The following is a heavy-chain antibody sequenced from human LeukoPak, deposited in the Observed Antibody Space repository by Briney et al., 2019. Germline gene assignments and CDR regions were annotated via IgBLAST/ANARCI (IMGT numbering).Heavy chain of an antibody. CDR3: ARDSGSSGITFWYY. CDR1: GYTFTGYY. CDR2: ISPNSGDT. Sequence: GASVKVSCKASGYTFTGYYMHWVRQAPGQGLEWMGWISPNSGDTNYAQKFQGRVTMTSDTSISTAYMELSRLTSDDTAVYYCARDSGSSGITFWYYWGQGTLVTVSS. D-gene: IGHD3-10*01. J-gene: IGHJ4*02. V-gene: IGHV1-2*02.